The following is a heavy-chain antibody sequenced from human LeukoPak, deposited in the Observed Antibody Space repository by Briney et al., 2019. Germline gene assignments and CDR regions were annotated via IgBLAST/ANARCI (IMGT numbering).Heavy chain of an antibody. Sequence: SETLSLTCVVSGGSISSHYWSWIRQPPGKGLEWIAYLFDSVNTKDNPSLQSRLTLSADTSKNQFSLRLSSVTAADTAVYYCATIKRGSIFGYFDFWGQGIKVTVSS. J-gene: IGHJ4*02. V-gene: IGHV4-59*11. CDR2: LFDSVNT. CDR3: ATIKRGSIFGYFDF. D-gene: IGHD5-18*01. CDR1: GGSISSHY.